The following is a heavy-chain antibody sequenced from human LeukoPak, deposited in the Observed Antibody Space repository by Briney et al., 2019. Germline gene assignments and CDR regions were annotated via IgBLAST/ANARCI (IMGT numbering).Heavy chain of an antibody. CDR2: ITSSGDAT. CDR1: GFTFNIYS. J-gene: IGHJ4*02. V-gene: IGHV3-23*01. CDR3: AKDRPNYHKSNGHYYRPNGDY. D-gene: IGHD3-22*01. Sequence: TGGSLRLSCAASGFTFNIYSMSWVRQAPGKGLEWVSSITSSGDATFYADSVKDRFTISRDNSKNMLYLQMSRLRAEDTAVYYCAKDRPNYHKSNGHYYRPNGDYWGQGTLDTVSS.